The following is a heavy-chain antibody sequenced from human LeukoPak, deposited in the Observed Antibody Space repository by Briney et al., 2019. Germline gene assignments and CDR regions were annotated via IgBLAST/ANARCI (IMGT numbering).Heavy chain of an antibody. J-gene: IGHJ3*02. CDR2: ISAHNGNT. D-gene: IGHD3-22*01. CDR3: ARLYYYDSDAFDI. V-gene: IGHV1-18*01. Sequence: ASVKVSCKASGYTFTSYGISWVRQAPGRGLEWMGWISAHNGNTNYAQKLQGRVTMTTDTSTSTAYMELRSLRSDDTAVYYCARLYYYDSDAFDIWGQGTMVTVSS. CDR1: GYTFTSYG.